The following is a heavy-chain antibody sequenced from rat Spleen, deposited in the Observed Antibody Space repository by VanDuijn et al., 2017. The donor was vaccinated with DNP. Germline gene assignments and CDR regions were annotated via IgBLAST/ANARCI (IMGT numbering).Heavy chain of an antibody. V-gene: IGHV5-20*01. CDR3: TRGGTYYFDY. CDR1: GFSFSDYD. CDR2: MSPTTRTS. Sequence: EVQLMESGGGLVQPGRSLKLSCAASGFSFSDYDMAWVRQAPTKGLEWVACMSPTTRTSYYRDSVKGRFTVSRDDAKSILHLQMDSLRSEDTATYYCTRGGTYYFDYWGQGVMVTVSS. J-gene: IGHJ2*01.